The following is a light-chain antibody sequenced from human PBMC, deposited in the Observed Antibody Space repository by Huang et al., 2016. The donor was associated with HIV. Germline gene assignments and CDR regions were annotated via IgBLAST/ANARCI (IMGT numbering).Light chain of an antibody. CDR1: QDISNF. CDR2: DAS. J-gene: IGKJ4*01. V-gene: IGKV1-33*01. Sequence: DIQMTQSPSSLSASVGDRVTITCQASQDISNFLNWYQQKPGKAPKLLSYDASNLETGVPSRFSGGGSGTDFTFTISSLQPEDIAIYYCQQYDNFPPTFGGGTKVEIK. CDR3: QQYDNFPPT.